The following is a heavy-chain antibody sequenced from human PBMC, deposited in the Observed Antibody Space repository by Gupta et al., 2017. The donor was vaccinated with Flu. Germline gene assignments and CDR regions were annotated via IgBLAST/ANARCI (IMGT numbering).Heavy chain of an antibody. V-gene: IGHV3-11*01. D-gene: IGHD2-15*01. CDR2: IRSSGSTI. J-gene: IGHJ4*02. CDR3: AGDAYLSGGSPPFGY. Sequence: QVQLVESGGGLVKPGGSLRPSCADSGFTFSAHYMSWIRQAPGKGLEWVSYIRSSGSTIYYADSVKGRFTISRDNAKNSLYLQMNSLRAEDTAVYYCAGDAYLSGGSPPFGYWGQGTLVTVSS. CDR1: GFTFSAHY.